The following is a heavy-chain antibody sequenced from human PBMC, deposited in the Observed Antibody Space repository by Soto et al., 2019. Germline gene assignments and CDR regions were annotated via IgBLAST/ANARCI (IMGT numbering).Heavy chain of an antibody. CDR1: GGSISSADYY. V-gene: IGHV4-31*03. CDR2: IYYSGST. Sequence: SETLSLTCTVSGGSISSADYYWTWIRQHPGKGLEWIGYIYYSGSTYYNPSLKTRLTISVDTTKNQFSLELSSVTAADTAFYYCARGMDRAMVSFFIYWGQGTQVTVSS. J-gene: IGHJ4*02. CDR3: ARGMDRAMVSFFIY. D-gene: IGHD5-18*01.